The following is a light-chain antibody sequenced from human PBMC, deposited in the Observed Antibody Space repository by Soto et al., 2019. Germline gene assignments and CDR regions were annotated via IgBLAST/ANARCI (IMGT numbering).Light chain of an antibody. CDR1: QSISSY. Sequence: IQMTQSPSSLSAAVGDIVTITCRASQSISSYLNWYQQKPGKAPKLLIYAASSLQSGVPSRFSGSGSGTDFTLTSSSLQPEDIATYYCLQSDSTGVFGPGTKVDT. CDR2: AAS. J-gene: IGKJ3*01. V-gene: IGKV1-39*01. CDR3: LQSDSTGV.